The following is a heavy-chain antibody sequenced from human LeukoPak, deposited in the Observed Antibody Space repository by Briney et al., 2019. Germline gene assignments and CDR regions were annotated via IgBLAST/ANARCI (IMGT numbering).Heavy chain of an antibody. D-gene: IGHD2-2*01. CDR3: ARFSSDCSTASCYLTY. CDR1: GGCLSSHF. CDR2: SYYTGTT. J-gene: IGHJ4*02. V-gene: IGHV4-59*11. Sequence: SETLPLTCTVSGGCLSSHFWSWIRQPPGKGLELIGHSYYTGTTYYNPSLNSRITISLDTSRNQFSLRLTSVTAADTAVYYCARFSSDCSTASCYLTYWGQGTLVTVSS.